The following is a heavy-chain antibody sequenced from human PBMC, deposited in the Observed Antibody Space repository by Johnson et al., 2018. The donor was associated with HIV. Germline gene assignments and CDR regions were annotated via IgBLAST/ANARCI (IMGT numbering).Heavy chain of an antibody. CDR1: GFTFSSYA. V-gene: IGHV3-66*01. CDR2: IYSGGST. J-gene: IGHJ3*02. D-gene: IGHD3-10*01. CDR3: ARDPGSSAFDI. Sequence: VQLVESGGGVVQPGRSLRLSCAASGFTFSSYAMHWVRQAPGKGLEWVSVIYSGGSTYYADSVKGRFTISRDNSKNTLYLQMNSLRAEDTAVYYCARDPGSSAFDIWGQGTMVTVSS.